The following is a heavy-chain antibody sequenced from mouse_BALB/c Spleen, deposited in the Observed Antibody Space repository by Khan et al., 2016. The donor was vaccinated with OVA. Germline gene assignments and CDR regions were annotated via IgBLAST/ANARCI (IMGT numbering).Heavy chain of an antibody. V-gene: IGHV5-9*02. D-gene: IGHD2-10*01. Sequence: EVNVVESGGGLVKPGGSLKLSCEVSGFAFNSYDMSWVRQTPEKRLEWVATISSTGSYTYYPGSVKGRFTISSDTARNTLYLQMRSLRSEDTALYYCTRPSYYVNPRFTYGGQGTLVTVSA. CDR3: TRPSYYVNPRFTY. CDR2: ISSTGSYT. CDR1: GFAFNSYD. J-gene: IGHJ3*01.